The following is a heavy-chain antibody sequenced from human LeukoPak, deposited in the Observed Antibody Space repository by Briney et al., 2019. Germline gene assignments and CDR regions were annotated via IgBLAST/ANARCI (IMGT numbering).Heavy chain of an antibody. CDR2: IYYSGST. J-gene: IGHJ4*02. D-gene: IGHD1-14*01. Sequence: SETLSLTCTVSGYSISSGYYWGWIRQPPGKGLEWIGYIYYSGSTNYNPSLKSRVTISVDTSKNQFSLKLSSVTAADTAVYYCARRGRKGKSPLFDYWGQGTLVTVSS. CDR1: GYSISSGYY. CDR3: ARRGRKGKSPLFDY. V-gene: IGHV4-61*05.